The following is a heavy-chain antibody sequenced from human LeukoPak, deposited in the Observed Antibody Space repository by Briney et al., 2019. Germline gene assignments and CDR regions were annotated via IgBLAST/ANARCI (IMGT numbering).Heavy chain of an antibody. D-gene: IGHD3-22*01. V-gene: IGHV3-48*03. Sequence: GGSLRHSCAASGFTFSSYERNWVRQAPGKGLEWVSYISSSGSTIYYADSVKGRFTISRDNAENSLYLQMNSLRAEDTAVYYCARGYYDSSGYYSYWGQGTLVTVSS. CDR3: ARGYYDSSGYYSY. CDR1: GFTFSSYE. CDR2: ISSSGSTI. J-gene: IGHJ4*02.